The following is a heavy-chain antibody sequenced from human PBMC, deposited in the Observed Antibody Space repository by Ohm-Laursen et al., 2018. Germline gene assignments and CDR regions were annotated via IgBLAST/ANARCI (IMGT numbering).Heavy chain of an antibody. D-gene: IGHD6-6*01. J-gene: IGHJ5*02. CDR1: GGSISSHY. CDR3: VLYSSFSVS. Sequence: SETLSLTCTVSGGSISSHYWSWIRQPPGKGLELIGYIYYNGNPRYNPSLESRVTISVDPSKNQFSLKLNSVTAADTALYYCVLYSSFSVSWGQGTLVTVSS. V-gene: IGHV4-59*08. CDR2: IYYNGNP.